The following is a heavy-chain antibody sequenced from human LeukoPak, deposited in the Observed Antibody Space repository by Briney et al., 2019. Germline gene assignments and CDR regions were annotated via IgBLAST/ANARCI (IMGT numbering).Heavy chain of an antibody. D-gene: IGHD6-6*01. V-gene: IGHV4-39*07. J-gene: IGHJ5*02. CDR1: GGSISSSSYY. CDR3: ARGRGKYSRNNWFDP. Sequence: SETLSLTCTVSGGSISSSSYYWGWIRQPPGKGLEWIGSIYYSGSTYYNPSLKSRVTISVDTSKNQFSLKLSSVTAADTAVYYCARGRGKYSRNNWFDPWGQGTLVTVSS. CDR2: IYYSGST.